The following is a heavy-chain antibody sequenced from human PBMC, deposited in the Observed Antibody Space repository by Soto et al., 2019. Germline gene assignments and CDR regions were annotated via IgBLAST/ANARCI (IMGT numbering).Heavy chain of an antibody. J-gene: IGHJ4*02. V-gene: IGHV3-53*01. CDR2: IYSGGST. Sequence: GGSLRLSCAASGFTVSSNYVSWVRQAPGKGLEWVSVIYSGGSTYYADSVKGRFTISRDNSKNTLYLQMNSLRAEDTAVYYCARDGGITGTTSDYWGQGTLVTVSS. D-gene: IGHD1-7*01. CDR1: GFTVSSNY. CDR3: ARDGGITGTTSDY.